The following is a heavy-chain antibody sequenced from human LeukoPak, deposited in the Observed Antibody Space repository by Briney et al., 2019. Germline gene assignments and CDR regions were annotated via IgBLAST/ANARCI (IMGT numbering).Heavy chain of an antibody. D-gene: IGHD2-15*01. CDR1: GGSISGSSYY. CDR2: IYYSGST. Sequence: SETLSLTCTVSGGSISGSSYYWGWIRQPPGKGLEWIGSIYYSGSTYYNPSLKSRVTISVDTSKNQFSLKLSSVTAADTAVYYCARGRSYCSGGSCYSWLDPWGQGTLVTVSS. J-gene: IGHJ5*02. CDR3: ARGRSYCSGGSCYSWLDP. V-gene: IGHV4-39*01.